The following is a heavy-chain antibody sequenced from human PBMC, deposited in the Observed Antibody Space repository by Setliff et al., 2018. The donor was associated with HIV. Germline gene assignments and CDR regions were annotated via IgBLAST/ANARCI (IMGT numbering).Heavy chain of an antibody. CDR1: GDSVNDRSYF. CDR3: ELRGLRSDDTAVYYCATPGVGAGAFDI. J-gene: IGHJ3*02. V-gene: IGHV4-39*01. Sequence: PSETLSLTCTVSGDSVNDRSYFWGWIRQPPGKGLEWIGTFYYNGDSRYNPSLKSRVTISVDTSKNQFSLNLTLTTDASTGTGFMELRGLRSDDTAVYYCATPGVGAGAFDIWGRGTMVTVSS. CDR2: FYYNGDS. D-gene: IGHD3-10*01.